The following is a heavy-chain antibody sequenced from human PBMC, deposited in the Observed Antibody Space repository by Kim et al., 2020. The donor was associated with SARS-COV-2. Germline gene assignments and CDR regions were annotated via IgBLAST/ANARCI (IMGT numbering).Heavy chain of an antibody. Sequence: GGSLRLSCAASGFIFSSYSMNWVRQAPGKGLEWVSYISSSSSTIYYADSVKGRFTISRDNAKNSLFLQMNSLRAEDTAVYYCASPTTVTTSWGQGTLVTVSS. CDR2: ISSSSSTI. CDR3: ASPTTVTTS. V-gene: IGHV3-48*04. J-gene: IGHJ4*02. D-gene: IGHD4-17*01. CDR1: GFIFSSYS.